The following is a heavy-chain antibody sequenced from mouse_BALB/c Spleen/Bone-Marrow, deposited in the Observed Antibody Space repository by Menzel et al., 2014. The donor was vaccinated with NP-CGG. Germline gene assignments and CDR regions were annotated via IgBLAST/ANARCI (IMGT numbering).Heavy chain of an antibody. Sequence: VQLKESGPELVKPGTSMKISCKASGYSITGYTMNWVKQSPGKNLEWIGLINPYNGATSYNQKFKDKATLTVDKSSSTAYMELLSLTSEDSAVYYCARASAMDYWGQGTSVTVSS. CDR2: INPYNGAT. CDR3: ARASAMDY. CDR1: GYSITGYT. V-gene: IGHV1-31*01. J-gene: IGHJ4*01.